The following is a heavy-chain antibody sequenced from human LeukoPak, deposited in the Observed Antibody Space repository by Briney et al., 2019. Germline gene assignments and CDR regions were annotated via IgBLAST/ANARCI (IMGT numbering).Heavy chain of an antibody. D-gene: IGHD6-19*01. J-gene: IGHJ4*02. CDR1: GFPSSIYE. V-gene: IGHV3-48*03. Sequence: PGGSLRLSCAVSGFPSSIYEMNWGREAPGKGLEWVSNIGSSGTTIYYADSVKGRFSISRDNAKSSLYLQMNSLRVEDTAVYYCALLAVASDFDYWGQGAVVTVSS. CDR2: IGSSGTTI. CDR3: ALLAVASDFDY.